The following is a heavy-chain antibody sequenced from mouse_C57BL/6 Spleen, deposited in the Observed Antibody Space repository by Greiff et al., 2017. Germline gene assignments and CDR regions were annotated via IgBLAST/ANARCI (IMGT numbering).Heavy chain of an antibody. CDR3: ARRDGIDY. CDR2: INPGSGGT. V-gene: IGHV1-54*01. D-gene: IGHD2-3*01. J-gene: IGHJ2*01. Sequence: VHLVESGAELVRPGTSVKVSCKASGYAFTNYLIEWVKQRPGQGLEWIGVINPGSGGTYYNEKFKGKDTLTADKSSSTAYMELRSLTSEDSAVYFCARRDGIDYWGQGTTLTVSS. CDR1: GYAFTNYL.